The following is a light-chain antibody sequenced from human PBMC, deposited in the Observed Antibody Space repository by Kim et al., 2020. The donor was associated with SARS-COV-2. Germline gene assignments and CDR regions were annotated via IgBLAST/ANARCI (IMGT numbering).Light chain of an antibody. CDR3: CSYAGSYTEV. CDR1: SSDVGGYNY. Sequence: QSVLTQPRSVSGSPGQSVTISCTGTSSDVGGYNYVSWYQQHPGKAPKLMIYDVSKRPSGVPDRFSGSKSGNTASLTTSGLQGEDEADYYCCSYAGSYTEVFGGGTQLTVL. CDR2: DVS. J-gene: IGLJ2*01. V-gene: IGLV2-11*01.